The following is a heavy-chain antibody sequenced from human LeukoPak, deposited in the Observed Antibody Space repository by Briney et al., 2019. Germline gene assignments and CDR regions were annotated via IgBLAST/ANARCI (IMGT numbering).Heavy chain of an antibody. V-gene: IGHV3-30*02. J-gene: IGHJ5*01. CDR1: GFTFSNFG. Sequence: GGSLRLSCAASGFTFSNFGMHWVRQAPGKAPEWVAFLSYDGTNEHYADSVKGRFTLSRDNSKNTLYLQMNSLRAGDTAVYFCAKDPGYGSGWFDYWGQGTLVTVSS. D-gene: IGHD6-19*01. CDR2: LSYDGTNE. CDR3: AKDPGYGSGWFDY.